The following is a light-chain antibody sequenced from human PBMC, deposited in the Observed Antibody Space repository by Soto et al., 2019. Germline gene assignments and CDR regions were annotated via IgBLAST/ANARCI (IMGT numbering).Light chain of an antibody. CDR2: DAS. CDR3: QPYDMYSP. CDR1: QSISVS. V-gene: IGKV1-5*01. Sequence: MQRAKSSFTLSASVGETVTITCRASQSISVSLAWYQQKPGKAPNLLIYDASTLQGGVPSRFSGSGSGTEFTLTVTIRQPDNFANQFFQPYDMYSPFVQGTKVDNK. J-gene: IGKJ2*01.